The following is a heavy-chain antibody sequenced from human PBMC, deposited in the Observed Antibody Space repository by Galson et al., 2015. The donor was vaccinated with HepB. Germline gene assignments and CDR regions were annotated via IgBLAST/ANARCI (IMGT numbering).Heavy chain of an antibody. Sequence: SLRLSCAASGFTFSSYWMSWVRQAPGKGLEWVANIKQDGSEKYYVDSVKGRFTISKDNAKNSLYLQMNSLRAEDTAVYYCARDSATLDYIPPVDYFDYWGQGTLVTVSS. D-gene: IGHD4-11*01. V-gene: IGHV3-7*01. J-gene: IGHJ4*02. CDR2: IKQDGSEK. CDR1: GFTFSSYW. CDR3: ARDSATLDYIPPVDYFDY.